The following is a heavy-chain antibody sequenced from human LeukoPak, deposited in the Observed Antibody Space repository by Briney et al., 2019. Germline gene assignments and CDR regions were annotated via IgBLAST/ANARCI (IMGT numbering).Heavy chain of an antibody. CDR1: GGSLSRYY. J-gene: IGHJ4*02. Sequence: SETLSLTCTVSGGSLSRYYWSGIRQPAGKGLDGIGRIYTSGSTNYNPSLKSHVTMSVDTSKNQFSLKMSSVTAADTAVYYCARDGGYCSSTSCPPFDYWGQGTLVTVSS. D-gene: IGHD2-2*01. CDR2: IYTSGST. V-gene: IGHV4-4*07. CDR3: ARDGGYCSSTSCPPFDY.